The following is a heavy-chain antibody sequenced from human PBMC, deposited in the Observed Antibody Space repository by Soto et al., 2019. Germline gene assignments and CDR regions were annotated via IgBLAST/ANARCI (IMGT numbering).Heavy chain of an antibody. CDR3: ARDGSPAEFRDGYKSYYYGMDV. CDR1: GFTFSSYG. Sequence: GGSLRLSCAASGFTFSSYGMHWVRQAPGKGLEWVAVIWYDGSNKYYADSVKGRFTISRDNSKNTLYLQMNSLRAEDTAVYYCARDGSPAEFRDGYKSYYYGMDVWGQGTTVTVSS. V-gene: IGHV3-33*01. J-gene: IGHJ6*02. D-gene: IGHD5-12*01. CDR2: IWYDGSNK.